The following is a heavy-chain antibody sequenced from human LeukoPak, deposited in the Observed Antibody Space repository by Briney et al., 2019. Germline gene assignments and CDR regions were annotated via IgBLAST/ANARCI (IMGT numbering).Heavy chain of an antibody. CDR3: AKVIRGGYGMDV. J-gene: IGHJ6*02. CDR2: ISDSSTLT. CDR1: GFTFSSFG. D-gene: IGHD3-10*01. V-gene: IGHV3-48*02. Sequence: GGPLRLSCAASGFTFSSFGMNWVRQAPGKGLEWVSYISDSSTLTYYADSVKGRFTISRDNAKNSLSLQLNSLRDEDTAVYFCAKVIRGGYGMDVWGQGTTVTVSS.